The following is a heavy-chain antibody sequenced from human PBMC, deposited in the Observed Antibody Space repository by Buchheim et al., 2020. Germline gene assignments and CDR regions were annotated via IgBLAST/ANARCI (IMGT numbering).Heavy chain of an antibody. Sequence: EVQLVDSGGGLVQPGESLRLSCAASGFSFSGYAMSWVRQAPGKGLEWVSSISGSGATTFNADSVKGRFTSSRDNTKNMLYLQMISLRAEDTAVYFCAKGSRGYTNYYFDYWGQGTL. CDR2: ISGSGATT. V-gene: IGHV3-23*04. D-gene: IGHD4-11*01. J-gene: IGHJ4*02. CDR1: GFSFSGYA. CDR3: AKGSRGYTNYYFDY.